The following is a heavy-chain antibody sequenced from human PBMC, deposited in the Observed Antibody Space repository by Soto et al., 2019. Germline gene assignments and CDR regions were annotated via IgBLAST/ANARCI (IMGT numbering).Heavy chain of an antibody. Sequence: QVQLVQSGAEVKKPGSSVKVSCKASGGTFSSYAISWVRQAPGQGLEWMGGIIPIFGTANYAQKFQGRVTITVIESTSTAYMELGSLRSEDTAVYYCATPHRWGYCSGGSCYTDERYYFDYLGQGTLVTVSS. V-gene: IGHV1-69*01. CDR2: IIPIFGTA. D-gene: IGHD2-15*01. J-gene: IGHJ4*02. CDR3: ATPHRWGYCSGGSCYTDERYYFDY. CDR1: GGTFSSYA.